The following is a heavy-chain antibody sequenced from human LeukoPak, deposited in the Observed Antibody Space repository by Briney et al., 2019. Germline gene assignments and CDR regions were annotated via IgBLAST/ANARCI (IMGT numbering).Heavy chain of an antibody. D-gene: IGHD2-2*01. Sequence: SVKVSCKASGYTFTIYDINWVRQATGQGLEWMGWKNPNSGRTGFAQRFQGRLTMTMNTSISTAYMELSSLTSEDTAVYYCARGPVSTHGMDVWGQGTTVTVSS. CDR3: ARGPVSTHGMDV. CDR2: KNPNSGRT. CDR1: GYTFTIYD. V-gene: IGHV1-8*01. J-gene: IGHJ6*02.